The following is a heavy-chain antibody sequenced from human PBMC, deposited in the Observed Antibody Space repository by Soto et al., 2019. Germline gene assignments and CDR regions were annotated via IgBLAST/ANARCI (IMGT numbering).Heavy chain of an antibody. V-gene: IGHV1-18*01. CDR1: GYTFTSYG. Sequence: QVQLVQSGAEVKKPGASVKVSCKASGYTFTSYGISWVRQAPGQGLEWMGWISAYNGNTNYAQKLQGRVTMTTDTSTSTAYMERRSLRSDDTAVYYCARVVAAAGPPRQGWCDPWGEGTLVTVSS. CDR3: ARVVAAAGPPRQGWCDP. CDR2: ISAYNGNT. J-gene: IGHJ5*02. D-gene: IGHD6-13*01.